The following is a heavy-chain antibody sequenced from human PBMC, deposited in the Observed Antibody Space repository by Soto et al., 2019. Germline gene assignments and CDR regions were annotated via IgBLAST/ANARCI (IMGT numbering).Heavy chain of an antibody. J-gene: IGHJ5*02. V-gene: IGHV1-18*04. Sequence: QVQLVQSGAEVKKPGASVKVSCKASGYTFTSYGISWVRQAPGQGLEWMGWISANNGNTIYAEKLQGRVTMSTDTSTSTGYMELRRLRSDDTAVYYCVRDAAGFWNSYSNWFEPWGQGTLVTVSS. D-gene: IGHD3-3*01. CDR2: ISANNGNT. CDR1: GYTFTSYG. CDR3: VRDAAGFWNSYSNWFEP.